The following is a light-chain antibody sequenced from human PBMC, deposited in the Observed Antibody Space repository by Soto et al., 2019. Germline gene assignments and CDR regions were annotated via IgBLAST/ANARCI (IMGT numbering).Light chain of an antibody. CDR2: DAS. V-gene: IGKV1-5*01. J-gene: IGKJ4*01. Sequence: DILLTQSPATLSLSPGDRATITCRASQSISSCLAWYQQKPGQAPRLLIYDASKWDTGVPARFSGSGSGTDFTLTISSLEPEDFAVYYCQQSNNFPLTFGGGTKVDIK. CDR3: QQSNNFPLT. CDR1: QSISSC.